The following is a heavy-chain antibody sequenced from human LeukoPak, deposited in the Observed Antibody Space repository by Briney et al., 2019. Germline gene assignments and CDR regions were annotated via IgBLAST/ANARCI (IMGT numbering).Heavy chain of an antibody. CDR3: ANRSGWLQSXXDY. D-gene: IGHD6-19*01. J-gene: IGHJ4*02. CDR2: IYYSGST. V-gene: IGHV4-39*02. CDR1: GGSFSSSSCY. Sequence: SETLSLTCTVSGGSFSSSSCYWVWIPQAPGKGLEWIRSIYYSGSTYYNPSRKSRVTISVDPSKNHLSLKPRSVTAADTALYYCANRSGWLQSXXDYXXXGTXVTASS.